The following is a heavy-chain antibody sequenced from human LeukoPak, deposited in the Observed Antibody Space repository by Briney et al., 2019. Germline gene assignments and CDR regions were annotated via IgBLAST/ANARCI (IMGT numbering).Heavy chain of an antibody. CDR1: GYTFTSYY. J-gene: IGHJ3*02. CDR3: ARAGIWDYDDTSGYHNAAFDI. V-gene: IGHV1-46*01. D-gene: IGHD3-22*01. Sequence: ASVKVSCKASGYTFTSYYMHWVRQAPGEGLEWMGIINPSGGSTSYAQKFQGRVTMTRGMSTSTVYMELSSLRSEDTAVYYCARAGIWDYDDTSGYHNAAFDIWGQGTMVTVSS. CDR2: INPSGGST.